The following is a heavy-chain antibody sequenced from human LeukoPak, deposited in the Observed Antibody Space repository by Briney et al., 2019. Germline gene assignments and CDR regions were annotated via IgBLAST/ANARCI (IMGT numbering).Heavy chain of an antibody. D-gene: IGHD2-8*01. V-gene: IGHV4-59*01. J-gene: IGHJ4*02. CDR1: GDSISNNY. CDR3: ARGVYAGSGY. CDR2: VFYRGNT. Sequence: SETLSLTCTVSGDSISNNYWSWIRQSPGKGLEWIGNVFYRGNTNYNPSLKSRVTISVDTSKNQFSLKLNSVTAADTAVYYCARGVYAGSGYWAQGALVTVSS.